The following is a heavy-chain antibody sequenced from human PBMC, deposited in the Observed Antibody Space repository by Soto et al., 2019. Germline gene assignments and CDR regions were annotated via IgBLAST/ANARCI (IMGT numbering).Heavy chain of an antibody. J-gene: IGHJ6*02. Sequence: PGGSLRLSCAASGFTFSSYAMSWVRQAPGKGLEWVSAISGSGGSTYYADSVKGRFTISRDNSKNTLYLQMNSLRAEDTAVYYYAMVPNYYYYGMDVWGQGTTVTVSS. D-gene: IGHD2-15*01. CDR3: AMVPNYYYYGMDV. CDR1: GFTFSSYA. V-gene: IGHV3-23*01. CDR2: ISGSGGST.